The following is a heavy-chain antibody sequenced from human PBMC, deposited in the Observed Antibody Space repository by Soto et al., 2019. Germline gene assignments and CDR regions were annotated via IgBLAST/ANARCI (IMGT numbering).Heavy chain of an antibody. CDR3: ARALRYGSGRTYYSGMDV. CDR2: IYYSGST. Sequence: SETLSLTCTVSGGSISSGDYYWSWIRQPPGKGLEWIGYIYYSGSTYYNPSLKSRGTISVDTSKNQFSLKLSSVTAADTAVYYCARALRYGSGRTYYSGMDVWGQGTTVTVSS. V-gene: IGHV4-30-4*01. J-gene: IGHJ6*02. D-gene: IGHD3-10*01. CDR1: GGSISSGDYY.